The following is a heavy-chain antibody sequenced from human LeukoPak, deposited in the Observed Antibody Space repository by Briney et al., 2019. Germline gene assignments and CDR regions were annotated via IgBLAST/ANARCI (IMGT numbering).Heavy chain of an antibody. CDR2: ISWNGVTI. Sequence: GGSLRLSCEVSGVIFEQYGMHWVRQAPGKGLEWVAGISWNGVTINYGDSVKGRFTISRDNAKSFLYLQMNSLRPEDTVLYYCVKDISGWSYFDYWGQGTRVTVSP. J-gene: IGHJ4*02. CDR1: GVIFEQYG. CDR3: VKDISGWSYFDY. D-gene: IGHD6-19*01. V-gene: IGHV3-9*01.